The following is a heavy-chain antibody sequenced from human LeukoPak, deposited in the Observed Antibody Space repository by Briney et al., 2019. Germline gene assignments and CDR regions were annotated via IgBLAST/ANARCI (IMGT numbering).Heavy chain of an antibody. D-gene: IGHD1-26*01. CDR2: IRYDGSNK. CDR3: AKAAGVYSGSYQGYYYYYMDV. V-gene: IGHV3-30*02. CDR1: GFTFSSYG. Sequence: GGSLRLSCAASGFTFSSYGMHWVRQAPGKGLEWVAFIRYDGSNKYYADSVKGRFTISRDNSKNTLYLQMNSLRAEDTAVYYCAKAAGVYSGSYQGYYYYYMDVWGKGTTVTASS. J-gene: IGHJ6*03.